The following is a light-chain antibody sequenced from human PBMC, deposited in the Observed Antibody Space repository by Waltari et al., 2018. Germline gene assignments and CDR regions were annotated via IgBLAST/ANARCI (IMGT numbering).Light chain of an antibody. V-gene: IGLV3-1*01. CDR3: QTWDRKSLV. CDR2: EDD. Sequence: SYDLTQPTSVSVSPGQTGSISCSGDTLGDEHACWYQKKAGQSPILVNFEDDKRPSGIPERFSGSKSGNTATLTISGAQSSDEADYYCQTWDRKSLVFGGGTKLTVL. J-gene: IGLJ3*02. CDR1: TLGDEH.